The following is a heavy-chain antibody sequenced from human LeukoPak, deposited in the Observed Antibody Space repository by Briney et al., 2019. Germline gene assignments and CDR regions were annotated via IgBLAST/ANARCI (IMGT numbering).Heavy chain of an antibody. Sequence: SVKVSCKASGYTFTSYGISWVRQAPGQGLEWMGAIIPIFTTVNSAQKFQGRVTITADESTSTAYMELSSLRSDDTAVYYCARGVSSSWYGEVPDWGQGTLVTVSS. CDR2: IIPIFTTV. V-gene: IGHV1-69*13. CDR1: GYTFTSYG. J-gene: IGHJ4*02. CDR3: ARGVSSSWYGEVPD. D-gene: IGHD6-13*01.